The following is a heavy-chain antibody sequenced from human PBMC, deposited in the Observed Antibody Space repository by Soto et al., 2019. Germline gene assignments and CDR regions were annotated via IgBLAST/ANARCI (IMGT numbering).Heavy chain of an antibody. CDR2: IIPMSPMP. J-gene: IGHJ4*02. D-gene: IGHD2-8*01. CDR1: ADTFNRYT. Sequence: QVHLVQSGAEVKKPGSSVNVACKASADTFNRYTISWVRQAPGQGLEWMGRIIPMSPMPIYAQKFRGRVSFTADKTTTSLHIELCSLTSDDTAVYYCARGESGNGNWYTLWGQGTLVTVSS. V-gene: IGHV1-69*02. CDR3: ARGESGNGNWYTL.